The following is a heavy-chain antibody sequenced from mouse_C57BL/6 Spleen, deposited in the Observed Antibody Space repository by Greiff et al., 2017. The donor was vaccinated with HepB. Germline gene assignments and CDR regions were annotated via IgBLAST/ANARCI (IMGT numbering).Heavy chain of an antibody. Sequence: QVQLQQSGAELVRPGASVTLSCKASGYTFTDYEMHWVKQTPVHGLEWIGAIDPETGGTAYNQKFKGKAILTADKSSSTAYMELRSLTSEDAAVYYCTRWRVTLASTRYFDVWGTGTTVTVSS. CDR3: TRWRVTLASTRYFDV. V-gene: IGHV1-15*01. J-gene: IGHJ1*03. CDR1: GYTFTDYE. D-gene: IGHD2-3*01. CDR2: IDPETGGT.